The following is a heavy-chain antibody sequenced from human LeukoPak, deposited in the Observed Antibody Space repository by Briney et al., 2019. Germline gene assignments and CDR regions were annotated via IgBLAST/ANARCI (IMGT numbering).Heavy chain of an antibody. Sequence: GGSLRLSCAASGFTFDDYAMHWVWQAPGKGLEWVSGISWNSSNIGYADSVKGRFTISRDNAKNSLYLQMHSLRAEDTALYYCAKLGLDQGVYCSSISCYGTDYWGQGTLVTVSS. J-gene: IGHJ4*02. CDR1: GFTFDDYA. CDR3: AKLGLDQGVYCSSISCYGTDY. V-gene: IGHV3-9*01. D-gene: IGHD2-2*01. CDR2: ISWNSSNI.